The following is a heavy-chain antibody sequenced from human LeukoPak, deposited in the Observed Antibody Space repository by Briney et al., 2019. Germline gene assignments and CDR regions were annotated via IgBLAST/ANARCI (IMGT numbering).Heavy chain of an antibody. J-gene: IGHJ4*02. D-gene: IGHD7-27*01. CDR1: GLTFSTYS. CDR2: INSDTI. V-gene: IGHV3-48*01. Sequence: PGGSLRLSCAASGLTFSTYSMNWVRQAPGQGLEWVSYINSDTIWYADSVKGRFTISRDNAKNSLFLQMNSLRAEDTAVYYCARDRDWGFDYWGQGTLVTVSS. CDR3: ARDRDWGFDY.